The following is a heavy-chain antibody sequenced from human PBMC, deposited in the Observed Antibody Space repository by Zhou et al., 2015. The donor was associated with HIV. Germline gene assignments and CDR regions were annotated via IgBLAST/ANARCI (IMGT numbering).Heavy chain of an antibody. CDR1: GFTFSSYA. Sequence: QVQLVESGGGLVQPGRSLRLSCAASGFTFSSYAIHWVRQAPGKGLEWVAVISYDGSNKYYADSVKGRFTISRDNIKNSLYLQMNSLRAEDTAIYYCAREYGRLGLELQKSFFDYWGQGILVTVSS. V-gene: IGHV3-30-3*01. CDR3: AREYGRLGLELQKSFFDY. D-gene: IGHD1-7*01. CDR2: ISYDGSNK. J-gene: IGHJ4*02.